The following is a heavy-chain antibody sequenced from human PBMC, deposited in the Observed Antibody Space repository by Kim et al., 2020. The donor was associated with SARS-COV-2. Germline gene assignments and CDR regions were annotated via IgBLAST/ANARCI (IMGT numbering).Heavy chain of an antibody. Sequence: VKGRFTISRDNAKNTLYLQMNSLRAEDTAVYYCARDRYDILTGYYNWFDPWGQGTLVTVSS. V-gene: IGHV3-74*01. D-gene: IGHD3-9*01. CDR3: ARDRYDILTGYYNWFDP. J-gene: IGHJ5*02.